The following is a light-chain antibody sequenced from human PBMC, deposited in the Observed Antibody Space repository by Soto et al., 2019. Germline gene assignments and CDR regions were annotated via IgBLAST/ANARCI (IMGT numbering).Light chain of an antibody. V-gene: IGKV3-11*01. CDR2: GAS. Sequence: EIVLTQSPGTLSVSPGDRVTLSCRAIQSISINLAWYQQKPGQAPRLLIYGASNRATGIPARFSGSGSGTDFTLTISSLEPEDFAVYYCQQRSNWPSITFGQGTRLEIK. J-gene: IGKJ5*01. CDR3: QQRSNWPSIT. CDR1: QSISIN.